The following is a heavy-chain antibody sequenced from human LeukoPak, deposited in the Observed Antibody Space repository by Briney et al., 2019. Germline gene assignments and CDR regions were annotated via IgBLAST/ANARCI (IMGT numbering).Heavy chain of an antibody. J-gene: IGHJ4*01. D-gene: IGHD3-16*01. V-gene: IGHV3-23*01. Sequence: PGGSLRLSCAASGFTFSSYAMSWVRQAPGKWLEWVSAISGSGGSTYYADSVKGRVTISRDNSKNTLYMQMNRLRAEDTAVYYCAKGDLGFGRFYFDYWGHGNLATVST. CDR3: AKGDLGFGRFYFDY. CDR1: GFTFSSYA. CDR2: ISGSGGST.